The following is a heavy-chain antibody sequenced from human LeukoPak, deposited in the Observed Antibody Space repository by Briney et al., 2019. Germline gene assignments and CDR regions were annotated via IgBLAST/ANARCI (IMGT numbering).Heavy chain of an antibody. CDR3: VKDQSPVVVAVASRGVDF. V-gene: IGHV3-30*18. CDR1: GFTFSNYG. Sequence: GGSLRLSCAASGFTFSNYGMHWVRQAPGKGLEWVAVISYDGSNKYHADSVKGRFTISRDNSKNTLYLQMNSLRAEDTAVYYCVKDQSPVVVAVASRGVDFWGQGTLVTVSS. CDR2: ISYDGSNK. J-gene: IGHJ4*02. D-gene: IGHD2-15*01.